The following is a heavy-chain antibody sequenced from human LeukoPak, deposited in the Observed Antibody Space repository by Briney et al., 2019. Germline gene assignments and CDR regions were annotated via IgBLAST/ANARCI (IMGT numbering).Heavy chain of an antibody. CDR1: GYTFTSYG. CDR2: ISAYNGNT. V-gene: IGHV1-18*01. Sequence: ASVKVSCKASGYTFTSYGISWVRQAPGQGLEWMGWISAYNGNTNYAQKLQGRVTMTTDTSTSTAYMELRSLRSDDTAVYYCARDRDGSPGFYAPMDVWGQGATVTVSS. D-gene: IGHD2/OR15-2a*01. CDR3: ARDRDGSPGFYAPMDV. J-gene: IGHJ6*02.